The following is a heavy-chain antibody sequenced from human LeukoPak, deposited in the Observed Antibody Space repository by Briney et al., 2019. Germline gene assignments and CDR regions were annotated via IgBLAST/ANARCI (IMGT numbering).Heavy chain of an antibody. J-gene: IGHJ3*02. D-gene: IGHD6-6*01. Sequence: PGGSLRLSCAASGFTFSNYEIHWVRQITGRGLEWVSAVNPAGGTFYLDSVKGRFTISRENAKNSVYLQMDSLRAGDTAVYYCVRESKSDVRGPFDIWGQGTMVTVSS. CDR1: GFTFSNYE. CDR3: VRESKSDVRGPFDI. V-gene: IGHV3-13*01. CDR2: VNPAGGT.